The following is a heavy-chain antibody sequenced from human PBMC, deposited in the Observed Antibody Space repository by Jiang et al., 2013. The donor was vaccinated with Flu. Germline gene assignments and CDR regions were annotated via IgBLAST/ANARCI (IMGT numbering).Heavy chain of an antibody. CDR1: GDPISSPYW. J-gene: IGHJ5*01. Sequence: GSGLVKPSGTLSLTCVVSGDPISSPYWCSWVRQSPGKGLEWIGEIDHTGSTNYNPSLRGRLSMSADTSKKQFSLRLASVTAADTATYFCARVVQGNSDTSGYGDSWGRGILVTVSS. CDR3: ARVVQGNSDTSGYGDS. V-gene: IGHV4-4*02. D-gene: IGHD3-22*01. CDR2: IDHTGST.